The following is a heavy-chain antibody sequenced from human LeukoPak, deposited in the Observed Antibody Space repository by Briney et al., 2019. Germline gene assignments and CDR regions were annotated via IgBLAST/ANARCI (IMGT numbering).Heavy chain of an antibody. CDR2: IYYSGST. V-gene: IGHV4-39*01. CDR3: AGRQYSSGWFDP. D-gene: IGHD6-19*01. J-gene: IGHJ5*02. CDR1: GGSISSSSYY. Sequence: SETLSLTCTVSGGSISSSSYYWGWIRQPPGKGLEWIGSIYYSGSTYYNPSLKSRVTISVDTSKNQFSLKLSSVTAADTAVYYCAGRQYSSGWFDPWGQGTLVTVSS.